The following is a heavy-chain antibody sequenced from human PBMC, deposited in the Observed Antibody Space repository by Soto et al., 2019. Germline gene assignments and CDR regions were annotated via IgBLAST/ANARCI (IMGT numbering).Heavy chain of an antibody. CDR1: GGPMRSSSYY. Sequence: ADLAPACPYSGGPMRSSSYYWGWIRQPPGKGLEWIGSIYYDGSTFYNPSLKSRVTTSVDTSKNQFSLKLSSVTAADTAVYYCARHGRYQVLYSSPSYFDLWVQGAPVTVSS. D-gene: IGHD2-2*02. CDR3: ARHGRYQVLYSSPSYFDL. V-gene: IGHV4-39*01. CDR2: IYYDGST. J-gene: IGHJ4*02.